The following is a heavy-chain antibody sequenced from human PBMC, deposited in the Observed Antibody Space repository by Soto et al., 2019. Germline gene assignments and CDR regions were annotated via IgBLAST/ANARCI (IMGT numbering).Heavy chain of an antibody. CDR2: IYYSGST. Sequence: PSETLSLTCTVSGGSISSYYWSWIRQPPGKGLEWIGYIYYSGSTNNIPSLKSRVTISVDKSKNQFSLKLSSVTAADTAVYYCARGFCSGGSCALVPFEYWGQGALVTVSS. CDR3: ARGFCSGGSCALVPFEY. V-gene: IGHV4-59*01. D-gene: IGHD2-15*01. J-gene: IGHJ4*02. CDR1: GGSISSYY.